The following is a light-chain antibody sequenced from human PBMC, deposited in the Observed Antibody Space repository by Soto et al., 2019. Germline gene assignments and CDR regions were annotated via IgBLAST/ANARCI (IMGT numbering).Light chain of an antibody. CDR2: AAS. J-gene: IGKJ2*01. V-gene: IGKV1-39*01. CDR3: QQSYSTSPSYT. CDR1: QSISSY. Sequence: DIQMTQSPSSLSASVGDRVTITCRASQSISSYLNWYQQKPGKAPKLLIYAASSLQSGVPSRFSGSGSRTDFTLTTSSLQPEDFATYYCQQSYSTSPSYTFGQGTKLEIK.